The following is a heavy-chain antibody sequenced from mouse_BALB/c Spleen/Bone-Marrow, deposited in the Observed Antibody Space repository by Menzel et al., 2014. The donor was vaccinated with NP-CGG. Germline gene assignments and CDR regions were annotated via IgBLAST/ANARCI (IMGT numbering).Heavy chain of an antibody. D-gene: IGHD3-2*01. V-gene: IGHV1-67*01. Sequence: VQLQQSGPELVSPGVSVKISCKAFGYTFTDYAIHWVKQSHSKSLEWIGIISTYSANTNYNQKFKGKATMTVDKSSSTAYMELARLTFEDSAICFCARDISGYVRAMDYWGQGTSATVSS. CDR3: ARDISGYVRAMDY. J-gene: IGHJ4*01. CDR2: ISTYSANT. CDR1: GYTFTDYA.